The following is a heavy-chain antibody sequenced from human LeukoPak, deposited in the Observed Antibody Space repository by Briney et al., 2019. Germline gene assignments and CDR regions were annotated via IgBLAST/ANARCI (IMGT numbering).Heavy chain of an antibody. CDR2: IYYSGNT. V-gene: IGHV4-39*07. CDR3: ARGEAGTTTDFDY. J-gene: IGHJ4*02. Sequence: SETLSLTCSVSGGSISSSAYYWGWIRQPPGQGLEWIGSIYYSGNTYYNPSLKSPVTISIDTSKNQFSLRLISVTAADTAVYYCARGEAGTTTDFDYWGQGTLVTVSS. D-gene: IGHD1-26*01. CDR1: GGSISSSAYY.